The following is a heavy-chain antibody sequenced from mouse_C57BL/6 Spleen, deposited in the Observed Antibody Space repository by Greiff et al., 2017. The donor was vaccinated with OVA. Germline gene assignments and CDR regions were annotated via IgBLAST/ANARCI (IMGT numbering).Heavy chain of an antibody. CDR3: ARGGSLRAFDY. D-gene: IGHD1-1*01. J-gene: IGHJ2*01. CDR2: IYPGDGDT. Sequence: QVQLQQSGPELVKPGASVKISCKASGYAFSSSWMNWVKQRPGKGLEWIGRIYPGDGDTNYNGKFKGKATLTADKSSSSAYMQLSSLTSEDSAVYFCARGGSLRAFDYWGQGTTLTVSS. CDR1: GYAFSSSW. V-gene: IGHV1-82*01.